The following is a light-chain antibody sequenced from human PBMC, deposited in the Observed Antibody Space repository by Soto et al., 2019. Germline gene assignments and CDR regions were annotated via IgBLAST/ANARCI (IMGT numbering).Light chain of an antibody. CDR1: QSVATN. Sequence: EIVMTQSPPSLSVSPGERATLSCRASQSVATNLAWYQQKPGQPPRLLIYGASTRATGIPDRFSASGSGTDFTLTISRLEPEDFAVYYCQQFSSYPLTFGGGTKVDIK. CDR2: GAS. J-gene: IGKJ4*01. CDR3: QQFSSYPLT. V-gene: IGKV3-15*01.